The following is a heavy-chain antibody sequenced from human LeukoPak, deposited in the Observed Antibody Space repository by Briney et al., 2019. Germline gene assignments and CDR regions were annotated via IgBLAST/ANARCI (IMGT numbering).Heavy chain of an antibody. D-gene: IGHD6-13*01. J-gene: IGHJ4*02. CDR2: IIPIFGTA. V-gene: IGHV1-69*13. Sequence: ASVNVSCKASGGTFSSYAISWVRQAPGQGLEWMGGIIPIFGTANYAQKFQGRVTITADESTSTAYMELSRLRSDDTAVYCCARDTRSAAAGEFDYWGQGTLVTVSS. CDR1: GGTFSSYA. CDR3: ARDTRSAAAGEFDY.